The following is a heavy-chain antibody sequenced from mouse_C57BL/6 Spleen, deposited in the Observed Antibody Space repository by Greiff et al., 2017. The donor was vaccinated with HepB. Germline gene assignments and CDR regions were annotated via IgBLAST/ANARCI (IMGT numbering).Heavy chain of an antibody. Sequence: VQLKHSGPELVKPGASVKISCKASGYTFTDYYMNWVKQSHGKSLEWIGDINPNNGGTSYNQKFKGKATLTVDKSSSTAYMELRSLTSEDSAVYYCARKGRLDYFDYWGQGTTLTVSS. V-gene: IGHV1-26*01. CDR1: GYTFTDYY. J-gene: IGHJ2*01. D-gene: IGHD1-1*01. CDR3: ARKGRLDYFDY. CDR2: INPNNGGT.